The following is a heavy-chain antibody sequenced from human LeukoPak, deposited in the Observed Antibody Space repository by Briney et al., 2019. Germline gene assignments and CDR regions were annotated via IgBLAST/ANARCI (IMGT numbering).Heavy chain of an antibody. Sequence: GASVKVSCKASGYTFTGYYMHWVRQAPGQGLEWMGWINPNSGGTNYAQKFQGRVTMTRDTSISTAYMELSRLRSDDTAMYYCARSHYYGSGSGGYWGQGTLVTVSS. CDR1: GYTFTGYY. D-gene: IGHD3-10*01. CDR3: ARSHYYGSGSGGY. J-gene: IGHJ4*02. V-gene: IGHV1-2*02. CDR2: INPNSGGT.